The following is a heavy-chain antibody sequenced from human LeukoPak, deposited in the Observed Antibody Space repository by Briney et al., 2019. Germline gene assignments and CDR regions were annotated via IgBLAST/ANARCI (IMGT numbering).Heavy chain of an antibody. D-gene: IGHD5-18*01. J-gene: IGHJ4*02. CDR2: IYTGGNT. CDR1: EFIVSSSH. Sequence: GESLKISCAAPEFIVSSSHISWVRQAPGKGLEWVSVIYTGGNTYYADSVKGRFTVSRDNSKNTLYLQMNSLRAEDTAVYYCARVYNYGFDYWGPGTLVTVSS. V-gene: IGHV3-53*01. CDR3: ARVYNYGFDY.